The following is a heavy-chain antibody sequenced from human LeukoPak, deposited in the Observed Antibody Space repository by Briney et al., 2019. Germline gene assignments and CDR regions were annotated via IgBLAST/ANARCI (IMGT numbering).Heavy chain of an antibody. Sequence: PGRSLRLSCAASGFTFSSYGMHWVRQAPGKGLEWVAVISHDGGNEYYADSVKGRFTLSRDNSKNTLYLQMNSLRVEDTAVYYCAKDTLDFSRSSPGDYWGQGTLVTVSS. J-gene: IGHJ4*02. V-gene: IGHV3-30*18. D-gene: IGHD3-3*01. CDR3: AKDTLDFSRSSPGDY. CDR1: GFTFSSYG. CDR2: ISHDGGNE.